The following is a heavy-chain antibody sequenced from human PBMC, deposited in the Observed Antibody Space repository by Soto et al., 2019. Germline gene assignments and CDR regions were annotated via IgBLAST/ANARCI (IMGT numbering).Heavy chain of an antibody. CDR2: IYIVGST. Sequence: LRLSCAASGFSVSSNYMNWVRQAPGKRLEWVSVIYIVGSTYYTDSVKGRFTISRDNSKNTLYLQMNSLRAEDTAVYYCARGATSFDPWGQGTLVTVSS. CDR1: GFSVSSNY. V-gene: IGHV3-53*01. J-gene: IGHJ5*02. CDR3: ARGATSFDP.